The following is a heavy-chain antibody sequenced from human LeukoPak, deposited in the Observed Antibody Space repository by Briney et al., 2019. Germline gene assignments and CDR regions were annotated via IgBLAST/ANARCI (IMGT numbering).Heavy chain of an antibody. D-gene: IGHD7-27*01. CDR3: ASENWGRAFDI. Sequence: ASVKVSCKASGYTFTSYGISWVRQAPGQGLEWMGWINPNSGGTNYAQKFQGRVTMTRDTSISTAYMELSRLRSDDTAVYYCASENWGRAFDIWGQGTMVTVSS. CDR2: INPNSGGT. CDR1: GYTFTSYG. V-gene: IGHV1-2*02. J-gene: IGHJ3*02.